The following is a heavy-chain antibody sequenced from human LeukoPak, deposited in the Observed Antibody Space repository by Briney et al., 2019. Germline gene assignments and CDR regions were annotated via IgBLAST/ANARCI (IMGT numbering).Heavy chain of an antibody. Sequence: GESLEISCRASGYIFSNYWVGWVRQMPGKGVEYMGIIFPGDSNIRYNPSFQGQATMSVDRSTNTAYLQWSSLKASDSAMYYCARDHYCYSTSCYFDYWGQGTLVTVSS. CDR2: IFPGDSNI. V-gene: IGHV5-51*01. CDR3: ARDHYCYSTSCYFDY. J-gene: IGHJ4*02. D-gene: IGHD2-2*01. CDR1: GYIFSNYW.